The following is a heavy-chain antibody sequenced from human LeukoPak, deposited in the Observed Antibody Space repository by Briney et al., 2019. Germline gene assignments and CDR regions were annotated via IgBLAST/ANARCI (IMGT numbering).Heavy chain of an antibody. CDR1: GGSFSSSNW. CDR2: IHHSGNT. Sequence: ASETPSLTCAVSGGSFSSSNWWNWVRQSPGKGLEWIGKIHHSGNTNYNPSLKSRVTISVDKSKNQFSLKLNSVTAADTAVYYCVRPWYGDAFDIWGQGTMVTVSS. CDR3: VRPWYGDAFDI. V-gene: IGHV4-4*02. D-gene: IGHD6-13*01. J-gene: IGHJ3*02.